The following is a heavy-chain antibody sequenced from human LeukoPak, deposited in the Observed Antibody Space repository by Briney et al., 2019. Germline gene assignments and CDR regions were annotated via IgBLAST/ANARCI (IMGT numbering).Heavy chain of an antibody. Sequence: PGWSLRLSCLASRFTFNKYWLTWVGQAPGRGGEGVANINQEDSQIHYLEAVEGRFTITRDNAKNSLHLQMNSLRAEDTAIYYCARVYYYSGTYYLSFFDYWGQGTLVTVSS. D-gene: IGHD3-10*01. CDR2: INQEDSQI. CDR1: RFTFNKYW. CDR3: ARVYYYSGTYYLSFFDY. J-gene: IGHJ4*02. V-gene: IGHV3-7*01.